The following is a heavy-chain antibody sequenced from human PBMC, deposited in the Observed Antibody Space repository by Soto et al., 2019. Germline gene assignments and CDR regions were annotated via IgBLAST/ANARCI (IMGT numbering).Heavy chain of an antibody. Sequence: SETLSLTCTVSGGSISSSSYYWGWIRQSPGKGLEWIGYMYYSGSTNYNPSLKSRVTISIDTSRNQFSLKLSSVTAADTAVYYCARGTFGVVKDWGQGTLVTVSS. D-gene: IGHD3-3*01. V-gene: IGHV4-61*05. CDR3: ARGTFGVVKD. J-gene: IGHJ4*02. CDR1: GGSISSSSYY. CDR2: MYYSGST.